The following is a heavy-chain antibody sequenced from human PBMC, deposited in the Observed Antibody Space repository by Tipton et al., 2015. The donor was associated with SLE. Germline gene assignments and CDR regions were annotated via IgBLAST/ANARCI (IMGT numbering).Heavy chain of an antibody. CDR3: ARDYKVTNPDQGNFHY. V-gene: IGHV4-39*07. CDR1: GFTFSTYH. J-gene: IGHJ1*01. Sequence: QLVQSGGGVVQPGRSLRLSCADSGFTFSTYHMHWVRQAPGKGLEWIGSISYSGTTYYNPSLKSRVTISVDTSKNQFSLKLNSVTAADTAMYYCARDYKVTNPDQGNFHYWGQGTLVTVSS. CDR2: ISYSGTT. D-gene: IGHD4-17*01.